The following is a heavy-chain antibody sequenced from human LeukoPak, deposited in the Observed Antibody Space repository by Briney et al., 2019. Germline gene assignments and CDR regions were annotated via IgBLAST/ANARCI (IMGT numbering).Heavy chain of an antibody. CDR3: ARSGGSGWLDR. V-gene: IGHV4-4*07. D-gene: IGHD3-16*01. CDR2: IYRSGNI. CDR1: GDSISSYF. Sequence: SEPLSLTCKVSGDSISSYFWGWFRQPAGKGLEWIGRIYRSGNIDYNPSLNSRVALSGDTSKNQISLKFTSVTAADTAVYYCARSGGSGWLDRWGQGSLVTVSS. J-gene: IGHJ5*02.